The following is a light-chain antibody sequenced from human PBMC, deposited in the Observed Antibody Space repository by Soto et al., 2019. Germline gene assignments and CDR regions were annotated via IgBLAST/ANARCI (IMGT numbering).Light chain of an antibody. CDR1: QSISSSY. CDR3: QQYNNWPPN. J-gene: IGKJ5*01. V-gene: IGKV3-15*01. CDR2: DAS. Sequence: EIVLTQSPGTLSLSPGERVTLSCRTSQSISSSYLAWYQQKPGQASRLLIFDASTRATGVPARFSGSGSGTEFTLTVSSLQSEDIAVYFCQQYNNWPPNFGQGTRLENK.